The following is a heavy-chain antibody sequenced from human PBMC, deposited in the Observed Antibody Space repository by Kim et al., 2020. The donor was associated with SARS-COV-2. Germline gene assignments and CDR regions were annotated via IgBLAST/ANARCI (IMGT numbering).Heavy chain of an antibody. V-gene: IGHV3-43*02. J-gene: IGHJ4*02. CDR2: ISGDGGST. Sequence: GGSLRLSCAASGFTFDDYAMHWVRQAPGKGLEWVSLISGDGGSTYYADSVKGRFTISRDNSKNSLYLQMNSLRTEDTALYYCAKGTLLLWFGELCDYWGQGTLVTVSS. CDR1: GFTFDDYA. D-gene: IGHD3-10*01. CDR3: AKGTLLLWFGELCDY.